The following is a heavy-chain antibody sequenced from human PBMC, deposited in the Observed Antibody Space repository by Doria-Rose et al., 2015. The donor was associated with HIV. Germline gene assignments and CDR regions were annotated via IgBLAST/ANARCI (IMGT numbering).Heavy chain of an antibody. CDR2: IFSDDER. J-gene: IGHJ4*02. V-gene: IGHV2-26*01. CDR1: GGSLSSPGMG. D-gene: IGHD6-13*01. CDR3: ARIKSSRWYHKYYFDF. Sequence: QVTLKESGPVLVKPTETLTLTCTVSGGSLSSPGMGVSWIRQPPGKALEWLANIFSDDERLYKTALKSRLTISRGTSKSQVVLTMTDMDPVDTATYYCARIKSSRWYHKYYFDFWGQGTLVIVSA.